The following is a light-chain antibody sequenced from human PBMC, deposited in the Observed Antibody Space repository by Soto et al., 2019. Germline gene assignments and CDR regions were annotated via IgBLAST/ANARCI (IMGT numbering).Light chain of an antibody. CDR3: QQYGSAPRT. CDR1: QSVSSSF. V-gene: IGKV3-20*01. Sequence: EMVLTESPGALSLSPGESATLSSGXSQSVSSSFLAWYQQNPGQAPRLXXGRXASMATGSPDRFSGSGSETDFPLTISRLDPEYFAVYYCQQYGSAPRTFGGGTKVDIK. CDR2: RXA. J-gene: IGKJ4*02.